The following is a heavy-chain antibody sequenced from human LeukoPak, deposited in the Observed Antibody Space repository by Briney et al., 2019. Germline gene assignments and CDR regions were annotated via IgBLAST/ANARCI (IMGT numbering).Heavy chain of an antibody. CDR3: ARYSLPPRNFDY. Sequence: PSETLSLTCTVSGGSISSYCWSWVRQPPGKGLEWIGYMYYNGGTNYNPSLKSRVTMSVDTSKNQFSLKLSSVTAADTAVYYCARYSLPPRNFDYWGQGTLVTVSS. D-gene: IGHD6-13*01. CDR1: GGSISSYC. CDR2: MYYNGGT. J-gene: IGHJ4*02. V-gene: IGHV4-59*01.